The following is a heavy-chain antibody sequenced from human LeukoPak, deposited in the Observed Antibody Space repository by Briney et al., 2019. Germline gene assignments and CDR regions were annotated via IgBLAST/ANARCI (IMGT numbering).Heavy chain of an antibody. D-gene: IGHD3-3*01. CDR1: GYTYLMFR. J-gene: IGHJ6*03. Sequence: GAAVTVSFMPSGYTYLMFRISWVGQAPGQGREWMGWSDPYSGNTNIAQKSQASVAMTTDTSTKTAYMELRSLHSDNTAVYYCARGGVAVGRDYHYYMDVWGKGTTVTVSS. CDR2: SDPYSGNT. CDR3: ARGGVAVGRDYHYYMDV. V-gene: IGHV1-18*01.